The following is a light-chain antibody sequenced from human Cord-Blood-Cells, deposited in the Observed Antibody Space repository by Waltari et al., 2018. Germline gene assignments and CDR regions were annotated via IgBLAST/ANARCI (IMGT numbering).Light chain of an antibody. CDR3: CSYAGSYTV. CDR2: DVS. CDR1: SSDVGGYNY. Sequence: SALTQPRSVSGSPGQSVTISCTGTSSDVGGYNYVSWYQQHPGKAPKLMIYDVSRRPSGVPVRFSGSKSGNTASLTISGLQAEDEADYYCCSYAGSYTVFGGGTKLTVL. V-gene: IGLV2-11*01. J-gene: IGLJ2*01.